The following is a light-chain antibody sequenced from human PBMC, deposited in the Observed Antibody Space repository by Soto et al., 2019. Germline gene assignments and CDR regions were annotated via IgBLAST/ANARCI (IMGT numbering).Light chain of an antibody. CDR3: QQFKNWART. J-gene: IGKJ1*01. CDR1: QSVSNSH. V-gene: IGKV3-15*01. Sequence: PPPCTLCLSHGASASLSCSASQSVSNSHIAWYQQNLGKAPRLLIYGASTRATGIPARFSGSGSGTEFTLTISSLQSEDFAVYYCQQFKNWARTFGQGTKVDIK. CDR2: GAS.